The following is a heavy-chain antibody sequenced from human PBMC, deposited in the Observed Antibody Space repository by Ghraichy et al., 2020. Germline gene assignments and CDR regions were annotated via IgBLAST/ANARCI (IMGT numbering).Heavy chain of an antibody. V-gene: IGHV1-18*01. CDR1: GYTFTSYG. Sequence: ASVKVSCKASGYTFTSYGISWVRLAPGQGLEWMGWISNYNGNTRYAQKFQGRVTMTTDTSTSTVYMELRSLRSDDTAVYYCARGRSSNGSFNYYYGMDVWGQGTSVTVSS. J-gene: IGHJ6*02. D-gene: IGHD2-8*01. CDR3: ARGRSSNGSFNYYYGMDV. CDR2: ISNYNGNT.